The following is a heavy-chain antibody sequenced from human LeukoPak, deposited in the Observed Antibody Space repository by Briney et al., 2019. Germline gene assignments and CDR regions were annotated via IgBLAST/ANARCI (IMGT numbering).Heavy chain of an antibody. D-gene: IGHD6-19*01. CDR2: INHSGGT. Sequence: SETLSLTCAVYGGPFSAYYWSWIRQSPGNGLEWIGEINHSGGTNYNPSLKSRVTILVDTSQNQFSLKLSSVTAADTAVYYCATERRYSSGRWDYYFDNWGQGTLVTVSS. J-gene: IGHJ4*02. CDR1: GGPFSAYY. CDR3: ATERRYSSGRWDYYFDN. V-gene: IGHV4-34*01.